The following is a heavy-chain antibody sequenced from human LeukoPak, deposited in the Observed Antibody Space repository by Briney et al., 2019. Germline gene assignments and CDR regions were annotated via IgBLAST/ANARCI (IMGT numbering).Heavy chain of an antibody. Sequence: SETLSLTCIVSGDSIRSYYWNWIRQAPGKALEWIGHIHNNGDIAYNFSLKSRVTISMDTSKNQFSLKLSSVTTADTAVYYCGRWGYFDSGNYFVVDYWGQGTVVTVSS. CDR3: GRWGYFDSGNYFVVDY. CDR2: IHNNGDI. J-gene: IGHJ4*02. D-gene: IGHD3-22*01. V-gene: IGHV4-59*01. CDR1: GDSIRSYY.